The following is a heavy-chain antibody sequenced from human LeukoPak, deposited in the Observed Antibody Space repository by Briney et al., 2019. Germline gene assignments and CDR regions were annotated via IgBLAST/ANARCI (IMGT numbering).Heavy chain of an antibody. V-gene: IGHV3-33*01. Sequence: PGRSLRLSCAASGFTFSTYGMNWVRQAPGKGLEWVAVIWFDGSNEYYAESVRGRFTISRDNSKNTLYLQMNSLRGEDTAVYYCARVGPPSVVAMTFEFWGQGTLVTVSS. CDR3: ARVGPPSVVAMTFEF. CDR2: IWFDGSNE. J-gene: IGHJ4*02. D-gene: IGHD2-2*01. CDR1: GFTFSTYG.